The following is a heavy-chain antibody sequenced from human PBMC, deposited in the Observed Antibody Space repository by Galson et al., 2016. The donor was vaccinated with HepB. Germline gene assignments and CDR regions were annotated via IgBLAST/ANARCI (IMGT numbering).Heavy chain of an antibody. V-gene: IGHV3-30*18. D-gene: IGHD3-10*02. CDR2: VSKDGGET. CDR1: GFTFSNFA. J-gene: IGHJ5*02. CDR3: AKVAFGNYVATPENWLDP. Sequence: SLRLSCAASGFTFSNFAMHWVRQAPGQGLEWVAVVSKDGGETYYADSVNGRFTVSRDNSDNTLYLQMKSLRTEDTALYYCAKVAFGNYVATPENWLDPWGQGTLVTVSS.